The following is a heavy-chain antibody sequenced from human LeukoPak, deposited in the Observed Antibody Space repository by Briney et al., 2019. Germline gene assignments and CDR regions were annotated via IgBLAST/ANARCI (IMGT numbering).Heavy chain of an antibody. CDR2: INPNSGGT. V-gene: IGHV1-2*06. CDR1: GYTFTGYY. J-gene: IGHJ6*02. CDR3: ARDRITIFGVIISIDYGMDV. D-gene: IGHD3-3*01. Sequence: ASVKVSCKASGYTFTGYYMHWVRQAPGQGLEWMGRINPNSGGTNYAQKFQGRVTMTRDTSISTAYMELSRLRSDDTAVYYCARDRITIFGVIISIDYGMDVWGQGTTVTVSS.